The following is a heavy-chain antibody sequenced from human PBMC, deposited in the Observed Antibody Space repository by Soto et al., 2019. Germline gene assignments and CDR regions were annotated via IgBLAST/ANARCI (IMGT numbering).Heavy chain of an antibody. J-gene: IGHJ5*02. D-gene: IGHD1-7*01. CDR3: ARGKWDWNSTWFDP. CDR1: GGSISSGDYY. Sequence: QVQLQESGPGLVKPSQTLSLTCTVSGGSISSGDYYWSWIRQPPGKGLEWIGYIYYSGSTYYNPSLKSRVTISVDTSKSQFSLKLRSVTAADTAVYYCARGKWDWNSTWFDPWGQGTLVTVSS. V-gene: IGHV4-30-4*01. CDR2: IYYSGST.